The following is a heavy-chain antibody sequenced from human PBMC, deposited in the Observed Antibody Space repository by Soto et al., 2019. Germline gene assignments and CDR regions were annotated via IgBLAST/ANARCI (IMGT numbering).Heavy chain of an antibody. CDR3: ARNPNLALVPAAYFDS. CDR2: VYYTGTT. CDR1: NGSVLTSIDY. J-gene: IGHJ4*02. V-gene: IGHV4-39*02. Sequence: XGTLALTFTVSNGSVLTSIDYWAWIRQPPGKGLEWIGTVYYTGTTYYNPSLQSRVTISIDTSKNHFSLNLNSVTAADTAVYYRARNPNLALVPAAYFDSCGQGTLVTVSS. D-gene: IGHD2-2*01.